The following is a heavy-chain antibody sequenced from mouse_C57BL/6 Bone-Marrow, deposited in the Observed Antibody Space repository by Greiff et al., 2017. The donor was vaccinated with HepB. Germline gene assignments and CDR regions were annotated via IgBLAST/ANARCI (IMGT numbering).Heavy chain of an antibody. CDR3: AKDLLQRNAMDY. J-gene: IGHJ4*01. CDR1: GFNIKDYY. CDR2: IDPEDGET. V-gene: IGHV14-2*01. Sequence: VHVKQSGAELVKPGASVKLSCTASGFNIKDYYMHWVKQRTEQGLEWIGRIDPEDGETKYAPKFQGKATITADTSSNTAYLQLSSLTSEDTAVYYCAKDLLQRNAMDYWGQGTSVNVSS. D-gene: IGHD2-10*01.